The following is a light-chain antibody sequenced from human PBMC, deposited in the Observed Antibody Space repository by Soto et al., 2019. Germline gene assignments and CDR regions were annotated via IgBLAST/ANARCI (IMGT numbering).Light chain of an antibody. CDR1: SSDVGGYNS. CDR2: DVS. J-gene: IGLJ2*01. V-gene: IGLV2-14*03. CDR3: SSYTSSSTLI. Sequence: QSALTQAASVSGSPGQSITISCTGTSSDVGGYNSVSWYQQHPGKAPKLMIYDVSNRPSGVSNRFSGSKSGSTASLTISGLQAEDEADYYCSSYTSSSTLIFGGGTKLTVL.